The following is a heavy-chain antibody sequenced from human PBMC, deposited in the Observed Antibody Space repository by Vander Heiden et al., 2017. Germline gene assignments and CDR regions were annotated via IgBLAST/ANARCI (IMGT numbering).Heavy chain of an antibody. Sequence: EVQLVESGGGLVKPGGSLRVSCEGSGFTFNNDWMNWVRQAPGKGVELVGRIKSKTDGETTDYAAPVKGRFTVSRDDSKNTLYLQMNRLKTEDTAVYYCTTDPNSSAYYYYYYGMHVWGQGTTVTVSS. CDR1: GFTFNNDW. CDR3: TTDPNSSAYYYYYYGMHV. CDR2: IKSKTDGETT. V-gene: IGHV3-15*07. J-gene: IGHJ6*02. D-gene: IGHD3-22*01.